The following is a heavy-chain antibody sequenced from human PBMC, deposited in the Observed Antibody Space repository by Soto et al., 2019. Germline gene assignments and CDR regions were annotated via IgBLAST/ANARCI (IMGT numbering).Heavy chain of an antibody. CDR1: GFAVSSKY. V-gene: IGHV3-53*01. J-gene: IGHJ4*02. D-gene: IGHD6-19*01. CDR2: IYGGGTK. CDR3: VQTTGWPGFDF. Sequence: EVQLVESGGGLIQPGGSLRLSCAASGFAVSSKYMTWVRQAPGKGLEWVSVIYGGGTKYYVDSVKGRFTISSDTSKNTLYLKMNSLRAEDTAVYYCVQTTGWPGFDFWGQGTLVTVSS.